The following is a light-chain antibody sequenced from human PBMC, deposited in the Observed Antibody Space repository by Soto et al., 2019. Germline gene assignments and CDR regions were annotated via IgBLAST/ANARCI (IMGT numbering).Light chain of an antibody. Sequence: QSVLTQPPSASGSPGQSVTISCTGTRDDVGGYTLVSWYQQHPGKVPKLLIYEVSERPSGVADRFSGSKSGNTASLTVSGLQADDEADYFCSSYAGSNRWVFGGGTKLTVL. CDR2: EVS. CDR3: SSYAGSNRWV. J-gene: IGLJ3*02. V-gene: IGLV2-8*01. CDR1: RDDVGGYTL.